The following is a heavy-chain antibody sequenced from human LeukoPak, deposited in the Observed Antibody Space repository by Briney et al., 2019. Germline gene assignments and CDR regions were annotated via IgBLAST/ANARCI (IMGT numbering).Heavy chain of an antibody. V-gene: IGHV3-21*01. CDR3: ARDRNNRGLSSRCNWFDP. J-gene: IGHJ5*02. Sequence: PGGSLRLSCAASGFTFSSYSMNWVRQAPGKGLEWVSSISSISSYIYYADSVKGRFAISRDNAKNSLYLQMNSLRAEDTAVYYCARDRNNRGLSSRCNWFDPWGQGILVTVSS. CDR2: ISSISSYI. CDR1: GFTFSSYS. D-gene: IGHD1/OR15-1a*01.